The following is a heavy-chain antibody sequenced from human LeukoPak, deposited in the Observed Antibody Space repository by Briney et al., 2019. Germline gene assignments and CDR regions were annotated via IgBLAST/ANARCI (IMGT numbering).Heavy chain of an antibody. CDR2: INHSGST. Sequence: TGGSLRLSCAASGFTFSSYWMSWVRQAPGKGLEWIGEINHSGSTNYNPSLKSRVTISVDTSKNQFSLKLSSVTAADTAVYYCARRRYGSGSYSWFDSWGQGTLVTVSS. V-gene: IGHV4-34*01. J-gene: IGHJ5*01. CDR3: ARRRYGSGSYSWFDS. D-gene: IGHD3-10*01. CDR1: GFTFSSYW.